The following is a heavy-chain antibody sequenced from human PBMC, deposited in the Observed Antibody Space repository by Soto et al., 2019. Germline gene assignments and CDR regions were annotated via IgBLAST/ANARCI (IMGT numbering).Heavy chain of an antibody. CDR1: GYTFSRSW. CDR2: IYPRDSDT. J-gene: IGHJ4*02. V-gene: IGHV5-51*03. D-gene: IGHD3-22*01. Sequence: EVQLVQSGAEVIQPGKSLKISCKGSGYTFSRSWIGWVRQMPGKGLEWVAIIYPRDSDTRFSPSFQGQVTISVDTSISTAYLHWSSLKASDTAMYYCARRRTYYDSSGYDFDYWGQGTLVTVSS. CDR3: ARRRTYYDSSGYDFDY.